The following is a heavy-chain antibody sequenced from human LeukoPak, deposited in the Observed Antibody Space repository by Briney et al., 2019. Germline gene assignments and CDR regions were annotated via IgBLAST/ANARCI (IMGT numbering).Heavy chain of an antibody. J-gene: IGHJ4*02. Sequence: SETLSLTCTVSGVSISNYYWSWIRQPPGKGLEWIGYIYYSGSTNYNPSLQSRATISVDPSKSQFSLRLSSVTAADTAVYYCARDYFGSGFLDYWGQGILVTVSS. V-gene: IGHV4-59*01. CDR3: ARDYFGSGFLDY. CDR2: IYYSGST. D-gene: IGHD3-10*01. CDR1: GVSISNYY.